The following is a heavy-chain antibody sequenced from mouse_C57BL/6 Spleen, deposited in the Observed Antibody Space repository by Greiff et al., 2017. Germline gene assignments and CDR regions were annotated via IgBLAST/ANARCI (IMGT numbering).Heavy chain of an antibody. CDR3: ARPYDGSKPSAMDY. Sequence: QVQLQQPGAELVKPGASVKMSCKASGYTFTSYWITWVKQRPGQGLEWIGDIYPGSGSTNYNEKFKSKATLTVDTSSSTAYMQLSSLTSEDSAVYYCARPYDGSKPSAMDYWGQGTSVTVSS. CDR2: IYPGSGST. D-gene: IGHD1-1*01. J-gene: IGHJ4*01. CDR1: GYTFTSYW. V-gene: IGHV1-55*01.